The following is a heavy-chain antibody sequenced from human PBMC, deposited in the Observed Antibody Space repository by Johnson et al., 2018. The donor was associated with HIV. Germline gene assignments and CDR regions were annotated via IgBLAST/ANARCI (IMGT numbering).Heavy chain of an antibody. D-gene: IGHD3-10*01. CDR2: IKQDGSEK. J-gene: IGHJ3*02. V-gene: IGHV3-7*01. Sequence: VQLVESGGGFVQPGGSLRLSCAASSFTFSNYWINWVRQAPGKGLEWVANIKQDGSEKYYVDSVKGRFTISRDNAKNSLYLQMNSLRAEDTGFYYCARDLDTGGAIGAFDIWGQGTMVTVSS. CDR1: SFTFSNYW. CDR3: ARDLDTGGAIGAFDI.